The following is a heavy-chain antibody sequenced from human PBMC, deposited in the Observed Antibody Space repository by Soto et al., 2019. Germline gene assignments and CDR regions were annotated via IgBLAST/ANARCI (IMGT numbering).Heavy chain of an antibody. J-gene: IGHJ4*02. CDR3: ARERAARPSGLDY. CDR2: ISYDGSNK. V-gene: IGHV3-30-3*01. D-gene: IGHD6-6*01. Sequence: QVQLVESGGGVVQPGRSLRLSCTASGFTFSTYAMHWVRQAPGKGLEWVAVISYDGSNKFYADSVKGRFTISRDNFKTTLYLQMNGLRAEDTAVYYCARERAARPSGLDYWGQGTLVTVSS. CDR1: GFTFSTYA.